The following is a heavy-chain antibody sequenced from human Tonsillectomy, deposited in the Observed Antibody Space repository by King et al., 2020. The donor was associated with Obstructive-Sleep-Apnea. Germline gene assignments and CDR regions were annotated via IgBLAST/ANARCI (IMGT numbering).Heavy chain of an antibody. CDR1: GGSISSGGYY. D-gene: IGHD6-13*01. Sequence: VQLQESGPGLVKPSQTLSLTCTVSGGSISSGGYYWSWIRQHPGKGLGWMGDIYYSGSTYYNPSLKSRVTISVDTSKNQFSLKLSSVTAADTAVYYCARGGSWFNFDYWGQGTLVTVSS. CDR3: ARGGSWFNFDY. V-gene: IGHV4-31*03. CDR2: IYYSGST. J-gene: IGHJ4*02.